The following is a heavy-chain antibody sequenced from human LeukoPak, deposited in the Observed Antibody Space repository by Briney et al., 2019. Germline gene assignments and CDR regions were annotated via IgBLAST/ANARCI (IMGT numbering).Heavy chain of an antibody. V-gene: IGHV4-31*03. CDR2: IYYSGST. J-gene: IGHJ6*03. CDR1: GGSISSGGYY. D-gene: IGHD1-1*01. Sequence: SETLSLTCTVSGGSISSGGYYWRWIRQHPGKGLEWIGYIYYSGSTYYNPSLKSRVTISVDTSKNQFSLKLSSVTAADTAVYYCAKTGDVYYYYYYMDVWGKGTTVTVSS. CDR3: AKTGDVYYYYYYMDV.